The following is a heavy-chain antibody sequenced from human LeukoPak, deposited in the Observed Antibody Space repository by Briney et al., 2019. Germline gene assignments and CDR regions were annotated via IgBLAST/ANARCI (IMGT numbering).Heavy chain of an antibody. CDR3: ATTIPVPGTGRGRHTPYFFDY. D-gene: IGHD6-19*01. V-gene: IGHV1-24*01. CDR1: GYTFTSYG. CDR2: FDPEDGET. Sequence: GASVKVSCKASGYTFTSYGISWVRQAPGKGLEWMGGFDPEDGETIYAQKFQGRVTMTEDTYTDTSSMELSSLGTEDTAVYFCATTIPVPGTGRGRHTPYFFDYWGRGTLVTVSS. J-gene: IGHJ4*02.